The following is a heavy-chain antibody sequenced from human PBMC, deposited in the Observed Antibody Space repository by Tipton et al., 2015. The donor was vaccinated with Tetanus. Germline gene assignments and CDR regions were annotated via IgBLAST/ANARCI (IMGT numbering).Heavy chain of an antibody. CDR1: GFTFDDYA. V-gene: IGHV3-23*01. CDR3: AKVSGGYDLYCFYGMAV. D-gene: IGHD5-12*01. CDR2: ISGSGGST. Sequence: SLRLSCAASGFTFDDYAMHWVRQAPGKGLEWVSAISGSGGSTYYADSVKGRFTISRYNSKNTLYLQMNSRRAEDTAVYYCAKVSGGYDLYCFYGMAVWGQGTTVTVSS. J-gene: IGHJ6*02.